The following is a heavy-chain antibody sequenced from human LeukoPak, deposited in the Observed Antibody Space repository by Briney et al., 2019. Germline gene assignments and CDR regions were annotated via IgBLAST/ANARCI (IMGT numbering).Heavy chain of an antibody. CDR2: IYYSGST. CDR1: GGSISRSSYY. Sequence: SETLSLTCTVSGGSISRSSYYWGWIRQPPGKGLEWIGSIYYSGSTYYNPSLKSRVTISVDTSKNQFSLKLSSVTAADTAVYYCASRGGSYYYDSSGYYFLWGQGTLVTVSS. V-gene: IGHV4-39*07. CDR3: ASRGGSYYYDSSGYYFL. D-gene: IGHD3-22*01. J-gene: IGHJ4*02.